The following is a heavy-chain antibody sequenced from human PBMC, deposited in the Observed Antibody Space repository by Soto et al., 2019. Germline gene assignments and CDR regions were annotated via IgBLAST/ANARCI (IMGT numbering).Heavy chain of an antibody. Sequence: GGSLRLSCAASGFTFSSYSMNWVRQAPGKGLEWVSSISSSSSYIYYADSVKGRFTISRDNAKNSLYLQMNSLRAEDTAVYYCARDRLTMIVVVSGMDVWGQGTTVTAP. CDR2: ISSSSSYI. D-gene: IGHD3-22*01. CDR3: ARDRLTMIVVVSGMDV. V-gene: IGHV3-21*01. J-gene: IGHJ6*02. CDR1: GFTFSSYS.